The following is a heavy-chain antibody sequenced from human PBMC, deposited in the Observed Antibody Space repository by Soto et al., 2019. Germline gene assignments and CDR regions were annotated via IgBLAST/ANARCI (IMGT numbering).Heavy chain of an antibody. CDR1: GYTFTSYG. CDR2: ISAYNGNT. J-gene: IGHJ4*02. Sequence: QVQLVQSGAEVKKPGASVKVSCKASGYTFTSYGISWVRQAPGQGLEWMGWISAYNGNTNYAQKLQSRVTMTTDTSTRTAYMELRSLRSDDTAVYYCARENYYYIWGSDRSYSFDYWGQGTLVTVSS. D-gene: IGHD3-16*02. V-gene: IGHV1-18*01. CDR3: ARENYYYIWGSDRSYSFDY.